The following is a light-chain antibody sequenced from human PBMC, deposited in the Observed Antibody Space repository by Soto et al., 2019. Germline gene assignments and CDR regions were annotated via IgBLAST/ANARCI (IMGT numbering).Light chain of an antibody. Sequence: DIPMTQSPSTLSASVGDRVTITCRASQSVSRWLAWYQQKPGKAPKLLIYKASTLESGVTSRFSGSGSGTEFTLAISSLQPDDSATYYCQQYNDNWTFGQGTKVEIK. CDR1: QSVSRW. V-gene: IGKV1-5*03. J-gene: IGKJ1*01. CDR3: QQYNDNWT. CDR2: KAS.